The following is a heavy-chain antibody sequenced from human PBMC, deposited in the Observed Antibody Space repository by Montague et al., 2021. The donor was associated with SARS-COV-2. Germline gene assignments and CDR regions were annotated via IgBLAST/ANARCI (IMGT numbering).Heavy chain of an antibody. CDR3: ARHVNYYDSRSYLL. CDR2: VYSNGGT. CDR1: GVSVINDINY. V-gene: IGHV4-39*01. J-gene: IGHJ4*02. D-gene: IGHD3-22*01. Sequence: SETLSLTCSMSGVSVINDINYWAWIRQPPGKGLEWIGSVYSNGGTYTNPSLASRLSTSVDTSNSQFSLTLSSVTAANTAIYYCARHVNYYDSRSYLLWGQGAPVTVSS.